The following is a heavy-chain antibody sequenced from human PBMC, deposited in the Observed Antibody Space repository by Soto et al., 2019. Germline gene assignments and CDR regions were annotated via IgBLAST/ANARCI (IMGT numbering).Heavy chain of an antibody. Sequence: QVQLQQWGAGLLKPSETLSLTCAVYGGSFSDYYWSWIRQPPGKGLEWIGEINHSGSTNYNPSLKSRVTISVDTSKHQSSLKLSSVTAADTAVYYCASLDSSGWYLDYWGQGTLVTVSS. D-gene: IGHD6-19*01. J-gene: IGHJ4*02. CDR1: GGSFSDYY. CDR3: ASLDSSGWYLDY. V-gene: IGHV4-34*01. CDR2: INHSGST.